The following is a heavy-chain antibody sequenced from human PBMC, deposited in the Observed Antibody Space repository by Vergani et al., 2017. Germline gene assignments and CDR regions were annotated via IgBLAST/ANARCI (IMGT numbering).Heavy chain of an antibody. CDR1: GFTSSSYA. CDR2: ISGSGGTT. V-gene: IGHV3-23*01. Sequence: VQMLESGGGLVQPGGSLRVSCAASGFTSSSYAMSWVRQTPGKGLEWVSTISGSGGTTYYADSVKGRFTISRDKSKNKLYLEMNSLRAEDTAVYYCAKGGYYEPFDNWGQGTLVTVSS. CDR3: AKGGYYEPFDN. D-gene: IGHD1-26*01. J-gene: IGHJ4*02.